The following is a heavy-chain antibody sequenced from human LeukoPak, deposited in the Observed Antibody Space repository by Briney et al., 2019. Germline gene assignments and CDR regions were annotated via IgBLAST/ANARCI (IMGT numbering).Heavy chain of an antibody. CDR1: GFTFSSYS. Sequence: RGSLRLSCAASGFTFSSYSMNWVRQAPGKGLEWVSYISSSSSTIYYADSVKGRFTISRDNAKNSLYLQMNSLRAEDTAVYYCARDGCSSTSCQPGYKDYYYMDVWGKGTTVTVS. D-gene: IGHD2-2*01. V-gene: IGHV3-48*04. CDR2: ISSSSSTI. CDR3: ARDGCSSTSCQPGYKDYYYMDV. J-gene: IGHJ6*03.